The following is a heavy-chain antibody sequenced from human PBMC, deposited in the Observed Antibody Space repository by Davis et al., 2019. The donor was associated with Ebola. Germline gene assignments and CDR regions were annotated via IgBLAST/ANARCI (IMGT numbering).Heavy chain of an antibody. J-gene: IGHJ3*02. CDR3: ARVGIAAPGAFDI. Sequence: GESLKISCAASGFTFSDYYMSWIRQAPGKGLEWVSYISSSGSTIYYADSVKGRFTISRDNAKNSLYLQMSSLRAEDTAVYYCARVGIAAPGAFDIWGQGTMVTVSS. CDR1: GFTFSDYY. V-gene: IGHV3-11*01. CDR2: ISSSGSTI. D-gene: IGHD6-13*01.